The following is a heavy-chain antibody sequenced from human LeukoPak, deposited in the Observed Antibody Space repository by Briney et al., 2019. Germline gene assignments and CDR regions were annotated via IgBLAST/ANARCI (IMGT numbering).Heavy chain of an antibody. CDR3: AKDGPVFCSSTSCYVLDY. J-gene: IGHJ4*02. V-gene: IGHV3-30*02. CDR2: IRYDGSNK. D-gene: IGHD2-2*01. CDR1: GFTFSSYG. Sequence: PGGSLRLXCAASGFTFSSYGMHWVRQAPGKGLEWVAFIRYDGSNKYYVDSVKGRFTISRDNSKNTLYLQMNSLRAEDTAVYYCAKDGPVFCSSTSCYVLDYWGQGTLVTVSS.